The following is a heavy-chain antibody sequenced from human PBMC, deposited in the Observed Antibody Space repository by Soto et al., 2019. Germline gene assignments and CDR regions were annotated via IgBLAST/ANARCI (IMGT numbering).Heavy chain of an antibody. V-gene: IGHV1-69*08. Sequence: QDQLVQSGAEVKKPGSSVKVSCKASGGTFSSHTFSWVRQAPGQGLEWMGRIIPALGTATYAQKFQGRVTITADESATTVYMELNSFRSEDTAVYYCARPDFGDYWYFDLWGRGTLVTVSS. CDR3: ARPDFGDYWYFDL. D-gene: IGHD4-17*01. CDR2: IIPALGTA. J-gene: IGHJ2*01. CDR1: GGTFSSHT.